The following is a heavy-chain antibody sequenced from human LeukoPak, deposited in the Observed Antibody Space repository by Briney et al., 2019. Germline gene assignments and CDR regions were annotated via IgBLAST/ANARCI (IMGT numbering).Heavy chain of an antibody. D-gene: IGHD2-21*01. CDR1: VGSISSYS. J-gene: IGHJ4*02. Sequence: SETLSLTCNVSVGSISSYSWSWIRQPAGKGLEWIGRLFISGAANYNPSLKSRVTVSIDTSKSHFSLRLTSVTAADTAVYYCARERGSVESQFYFDYWGQGTLVTVSS. CDR3: ARERGSVESQFYFDY. CDR2: LFISGAA. V-gene: IGHV4-4*07.